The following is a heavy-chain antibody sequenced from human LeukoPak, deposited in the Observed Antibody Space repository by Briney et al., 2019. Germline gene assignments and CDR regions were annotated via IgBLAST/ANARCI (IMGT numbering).Heavy chain of an antibody. CDR1: GFTFSSYE. CDR3: ARDGKAVGNTPYYYYYMDV. CDR2: ISSSGSTI. J-gene: IGHJ6*03. D-gene: IGHD1-26*01. V-gene: IGHV3-48*03. Sequence: PGGSLRLSCAASGFTFSSYEMNWVRQAPGKGLEWVSYISSSGSTIYYADSVKGRFTISRDNAKNSLYLQMNSLRAEDTAVYYCARDGKAVGNTPYYYYYMDVWGKGTTVTISS.